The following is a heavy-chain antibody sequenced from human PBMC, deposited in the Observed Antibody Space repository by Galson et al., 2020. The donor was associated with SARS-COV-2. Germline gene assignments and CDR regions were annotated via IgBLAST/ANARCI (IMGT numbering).Heavy chain of an antibody. D-gene: IGHD4-17*01. Sequence: SVNVSCRPSGGTFTNYAITWVRQAPGQGLEWMGVIIPMFGSTRYAQVFEGRVTLTADGSTNTAYMEISSLRSEDTAIYYCARDLGTTVTTYPTSNGFDIWGQGTMVTVSS. V-gene: IGHV1-69*13. CDR3: ARDLGTTVTTYPTSNGFDI. CDR2: IIPMFGST. CDR1: GGTFTNYA. J-gene: IGHJ3*02.